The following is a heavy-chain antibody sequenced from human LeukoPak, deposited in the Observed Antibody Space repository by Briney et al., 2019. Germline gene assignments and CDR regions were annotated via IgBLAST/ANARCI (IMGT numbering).Heavy chain of an antibody. CDR1: GGTFSSYA. CDR2: IIPILGIA. CDR3: ARDAGLGERTLGY. D-gene: IGHD3-16*01. Sequence: ASVKASCKASGGTFSSYAISWVRQAPGQGLEWMGRIIPILGIANYAQKFQGRVTITADKSTSTAYMELSSLRSEDTAVYYCARDAGLGERTLGYWGQGTLVTVSS. V-gene: IGHV1-69*04. J-gene: IGHJ4*02.